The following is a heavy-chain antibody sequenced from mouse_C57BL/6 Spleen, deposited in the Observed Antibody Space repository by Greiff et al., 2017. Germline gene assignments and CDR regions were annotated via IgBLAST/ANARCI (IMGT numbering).Heavy chain of an antibody. D-gene: IGHD2-4*01. CDR3: ARVGLRGFSDD. CDR2: IYPGSGNT. CDR1: GYSFTSYY. Sequence: QVQLQQSGPELVKPGASVKISCKASGYSFTSYYIHWVKQRPGQGLEWIGWIYPGSGNTKYNEKFKGKATLTADTSSSTAYMQLSSLTSEDSAVYYCARVGLRGFSDDWGQGTTLTVSS. V-gene: IGHV1-66*01. J-gene: IGHJ2*01.